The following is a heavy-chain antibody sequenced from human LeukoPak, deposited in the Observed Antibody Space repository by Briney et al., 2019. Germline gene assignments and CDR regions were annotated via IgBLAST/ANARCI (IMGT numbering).Heavy chain of an antibody. D-gene: IGHD3-16*01. CDR3: TKSRFYDYVWGGS. V-gene: IGHV3-49*03. CDR2: IRSKAYGGTT. CDR1: GISIGDYA. J-gene: IGHJ5*02. Sequence: PGGPLRLSCTASGISIGDYAMSWFRQAPGKGLEWVSLIRSKAYGGTTEYAASVEGRFTISRDDSKSIAYLQMNSLKTEDTAVYYCTKSRFYDYVWGGSWGQGTLVTVSS.